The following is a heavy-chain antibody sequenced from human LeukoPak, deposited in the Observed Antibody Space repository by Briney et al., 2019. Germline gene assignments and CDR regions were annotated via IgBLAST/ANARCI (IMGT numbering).Heavy chain of an antibody. CDR3: AISREQQLP. CDR2: ADPEDGET. CDR1: GYTFTDYY. J-gene: IGHJ4*02. V-gene: IGHV1-69-2*01. D-gene: IGHD6-13*01. Sequence: ASVKVSCKVSGYTFTDYYMHWVQQAPGKGLEWMGLADPEDGETIYAEKFQGRVTITADTSTDTACMELSSLRSEDTAVYYCAISREQQLPWGQGTLVTVSS.